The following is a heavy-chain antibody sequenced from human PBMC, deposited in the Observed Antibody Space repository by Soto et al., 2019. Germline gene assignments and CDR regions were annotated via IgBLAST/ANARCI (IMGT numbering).Heavy chain of an antibody. CDR2: IYYSGST. Sequence: SETLSLTCTVSGGSISSYYWSWIRQPPGKGLEWIGYIYYSGSTNYNPSLKSRVTISVDTSKNQFSLKLSSVTAADTAVDYCGGGGYYRGSPVDPWGQGTLVTVSS. D-gene: IGHD3-3*01. CDR3: GGGGYYRGSPVDP. CDR1: GGSISSYY. V-gene: IGHV4-59*01. J-gene: IGHJ5*02.